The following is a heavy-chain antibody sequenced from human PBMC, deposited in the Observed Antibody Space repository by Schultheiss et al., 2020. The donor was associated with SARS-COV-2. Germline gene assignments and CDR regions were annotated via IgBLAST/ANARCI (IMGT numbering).Heavy chain of an antibody. V-gene: IGHV5-10-1*01. Sequence: GGSLRLSCKGSGYRFTNYWISWVRQMPGKGLDWMGRIDPSESYTIYSPSFQGHVTISADKSISTAYLQWSSLKTSDTAMYYCARGGYSNYDWFDPWGQGTLVTVSS. J-gene: IGHJ5*02. D-gene: IGHD4-11*01. CDR3: ARGGYSNYDWFDP. CDR2: IDPSESYT. CDR1: GYRFTNYW.